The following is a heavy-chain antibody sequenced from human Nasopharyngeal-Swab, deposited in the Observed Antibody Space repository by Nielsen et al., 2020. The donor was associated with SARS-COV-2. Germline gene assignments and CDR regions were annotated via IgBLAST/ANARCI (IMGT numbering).Heavy chain of an antibody. J-gene: IGHJ6*02. D-gene: IGHD2-8*01. CDR2: ISYDGVKK. V-gene: IGHV3-30*18. CDR3: AKDHQLIRNYYYYDMGV. Sequence: VRQAPGKGLEWMAVISYDGVKKFYADSVKGRFTLSRDNSKNTLYLQMKRRRTEETAVYYCAKDHQLIRNYYYYDMGVWGQGTTVTVSS.